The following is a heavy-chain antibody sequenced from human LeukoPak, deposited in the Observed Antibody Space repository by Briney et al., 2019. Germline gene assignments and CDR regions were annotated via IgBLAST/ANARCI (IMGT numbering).Heavy chain of an antibody. CDR3: AKDFDI. CDR2: IKSKRDGGTP. Sequence: PGGSLRLSCAASEFTFSDAWMSWVRQAPGKGLEWVGRIKSKRDGGTPDYAAPVKGRFTISRDDSKDTVYLQMDSLKTEDTAVYYCAKDFDIWGQGTMVTVSS. J-gene: IGHJ3*02. CDR1: EFTFSDAW. V-gene: IGHV3-15*01.